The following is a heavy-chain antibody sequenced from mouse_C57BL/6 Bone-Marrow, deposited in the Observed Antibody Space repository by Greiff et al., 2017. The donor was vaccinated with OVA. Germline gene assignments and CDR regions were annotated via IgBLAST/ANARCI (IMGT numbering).Heavy chain of an antibody. CDR2: ISSGSSTI. J-gene: IGHJ2*01. D-gene: IGHD3-3*01. CDR1: GFTFSDYG. Sequence: EVMLVESGGGLVKPGGSLKLSCAASGFTFSDYGMHWVRQAPEKGLEWVAYISSGSSTIYYADTVKGRFTISRDNATNTLFLQLTRLRSEDTAMYYCARREGGPVYFDYWGQGTTLTVSS. V-gene: IGHV5-17*01. CDR3: ARREGGPVYFDY.